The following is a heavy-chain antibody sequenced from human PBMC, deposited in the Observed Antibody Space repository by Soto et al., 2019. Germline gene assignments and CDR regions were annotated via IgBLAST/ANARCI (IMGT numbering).Heavy chain of an antibody. J-gene: IGHJ5*02. CDR3: ARGTPSPLIVRSSRGPWFDP. CDR1: DFSISSYY. D-gene: IGHD2-15*01. CDR2: MYYGGRT. V-gene: IGHV4-59*08. Sequence: SETLSLTCPVSDFSISSYYWSWIRTPPGKGLEWIGYMYYGGRTNYNPSLKSRVTISVDTSKMQVSLKLSSVTAADTAVYFCARGTPSPLIVRSSRGPWFDPWGQGTLVTVSS.